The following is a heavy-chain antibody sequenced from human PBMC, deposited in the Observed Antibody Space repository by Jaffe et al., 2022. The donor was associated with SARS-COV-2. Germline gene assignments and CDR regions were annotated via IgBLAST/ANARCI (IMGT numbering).Heavy chain of an antibody. CDR1: GGSISSYY. Sequence: QVQLQESGPGLVKPSETLSLTCTVSGGSISSYYWSWIRQPPGKGLEWIGYIYYSGSTNYNPSLKSRVTISVDTSKNQFSLKLSSVTAADTAVYYCARVKSTRFGYWYFDLWGRGTLVTVSS. J-gene: IGHJ2*01. CDR3: ARVKSTRFGYWYFDL. CDR2: IYYSGST. V-gene: IGHV4-59*01. D-gene: IGHD3-10*01.